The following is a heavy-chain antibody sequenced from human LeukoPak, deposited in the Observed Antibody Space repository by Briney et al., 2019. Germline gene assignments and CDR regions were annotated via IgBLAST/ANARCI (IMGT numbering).Heavy chain of an antibody. CDR3: ARSPTPDWFDP. CDR2: IYYSGST. V-gene: IGHV4-59*01. CDR1: GGSISSYY. Sequence: PSETLSLTGTVSGGSISSYYWSWIRQPPGKGLEWIGYIYYSGSTNYNPSLKSRVTISVDTSKNQFSLKLSSVTAADTAVYYCARSPTPDWFDPWGQGTLVTVSS. J-gene: IGHJ5*02.